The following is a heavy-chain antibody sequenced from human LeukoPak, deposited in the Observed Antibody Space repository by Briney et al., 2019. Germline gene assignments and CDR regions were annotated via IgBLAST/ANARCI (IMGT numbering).Heavy chain of an antibody. V-gene: IGHV3-7*04. D-gene: IGHD1-26*01. CDR1: GFTLSDHY. CDR3: ARGIGGSH. Sequence: GGSLRLSCAASGFTLSDHYMDWVRQAPGKGLEWVANIKEDGSENYSVDSVKGRFTISRDNAKNSLYLQMSGLRAEDTAVYFCARGIGGSHWGQGTLVTVPS. J-gene: IGHJ4*02. CDR2: IKEDGSEN.